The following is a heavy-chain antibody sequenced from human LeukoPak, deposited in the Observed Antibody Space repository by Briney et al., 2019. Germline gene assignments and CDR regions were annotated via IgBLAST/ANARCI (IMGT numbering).Heavy chain of an antibody. V-gene: IGHV3-23*01. CDR2: IRGSGGST. Sequence: PGGTLRLSCAASGDTFSRNGMSCGRQAPGKGGGWVSNIRGSGGSTYYADYVNGRFTISRDNSKNTLFLQMNSLSAEDTAVYYCAKDRRLRLGEFLGRKETNWFDPWGQGTLVTVSS. D-gene: IGHD3-16*01. CDR1: GDTFSRNG. J-gene: IGHJ5*02. CDR3: AKDRRLRLGEFLGRKETNWFDP.